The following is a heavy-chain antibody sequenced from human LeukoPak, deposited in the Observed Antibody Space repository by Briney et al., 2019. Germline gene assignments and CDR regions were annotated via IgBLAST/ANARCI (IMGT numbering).Heavy chain of an antibody. Sequence: SETLSLTCTVSGGSISSSSYYWGWIRQPPGKGLEWIGSIYYSGSTYYNPSLKSRVTISVDTSKNQFSLKLSSVTAADTAMYYCARQVHAPDSGVPPGWIIKGPTPDPFDPWGQGTLVTVSS. CDR1: GGSISSSSYY. D-gene: IGHD3-10*01. V-gene: IGHV4-39*07. CDR3: ARQVHAPDSGVPPGWIIKGPTPDPFDP. J-gene: IGHJ5*02. CDR2: IYYSGST.